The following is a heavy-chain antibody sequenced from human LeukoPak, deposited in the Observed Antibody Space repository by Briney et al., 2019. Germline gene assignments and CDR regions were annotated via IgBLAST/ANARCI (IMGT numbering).Heavy chain of an antibody. CDR2: ISGSGSST. CDR3: AMDTVKGSEPDSFGI. V-gene: IGHV3-23*01. J-gene: IGHJ3*02. Sequence: GGSLRLSCAASGFTFSSNAMSWVRQAPGKGLEWVSDISGSGSSTYYADSVKGRFTISRDNSKNTLYLQMNSLRAEDTAVYYCAMDTVKGSEPDSFGIWGQGTMVTVSS. D-gene: IGHD3-10*01. CDR1: GFTFSSNA.